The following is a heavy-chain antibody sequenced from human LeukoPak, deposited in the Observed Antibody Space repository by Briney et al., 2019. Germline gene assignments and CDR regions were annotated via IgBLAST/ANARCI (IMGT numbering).Heavy chain of an antibody. CDR1: GYTFTDHY. Sequence: SVKVSCKASGYTFTDHYIHWVRQAPGQGLEWMGWINPSDNGVNYAQKFQGRVAMTRDTSISTAYVEVTRLTSDDTAVYYCTTNAAALDYWGQGTLVTVSS. J-gene: IGHJ4*02. CDR2: INPSDNGV. V-gene: IGHV1-2*02. CDR3: TTNAAALDY. D-gene: IGHD6-13*01.